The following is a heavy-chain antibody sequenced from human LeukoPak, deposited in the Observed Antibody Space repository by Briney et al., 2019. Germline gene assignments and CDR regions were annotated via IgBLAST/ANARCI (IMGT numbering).Heavy chain of an antibody. D-gene: IGHD3-10*01. Sequence: VKVSCKASGYTFTSYGITWVRQAPGQGLEWMGWISGYNGNTNYAQKFQGRVTMTTDTSTSTVYMELRSLRSDDTAVYYCARDDNYGSGQPDDWGQGTLVTVSS. CDR2: ISGYNGNT. CDR1: GYTFTSYG. V-gene: IGHV1-18*01. CDR3: ARDDNYGSGQPDD. J-gene: IGHJ4*02.